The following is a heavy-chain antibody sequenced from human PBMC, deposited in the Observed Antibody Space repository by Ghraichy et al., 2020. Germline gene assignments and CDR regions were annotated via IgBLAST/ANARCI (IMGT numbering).Heavy chain of an antibody. CDR2: IYYSGST. Sequence: SETLSLTCTVSGDSISSYSWSWIRQPPGKGLEWIGYIYYSGSTKYNPSLKSRVTISADTSKNPVYLKVRSVTAADTAVYYCATGILGADYYFDYWGQGSLVTVSS. CDR1: GDSISSYS. D-gene: IGHD1-26*01. CDR3: ATGILGADYYFDY. J-gene: IGHJ4*02. V-gene: IGHV4-59*01.